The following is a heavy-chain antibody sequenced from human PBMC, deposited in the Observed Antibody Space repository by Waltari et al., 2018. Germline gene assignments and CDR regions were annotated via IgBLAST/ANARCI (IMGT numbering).Heavy chain of an antibody. V-gene: IGHV3-74*01. J-gene: IGHJ3*02. CDR1: GFTFSRSW. CDR2: INSDGSST. Sequence: EVQLVESGGGLVQPGGSLRLSCAASGFTFSRSWMHWVRQAPGKGLVWVSRINSDGSSTSYADSVKGRFTISRDNAKNTLYLQMNSLRAEDTAVYYCASYMTTVPRRAFDIWGQGTMVTVSS. CDR3: ASYMTTVPRRAFDI. D-gene: IGHD4-17*01.